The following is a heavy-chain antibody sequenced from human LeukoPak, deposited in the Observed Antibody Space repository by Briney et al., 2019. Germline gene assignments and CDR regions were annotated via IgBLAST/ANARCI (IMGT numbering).Heavy chain of an antibody. J-gene: IGHJ4*02. D-gene: IGHD5-24*01. CDR1: GFTFSSYG. CDR3: AKDAKRWLQSNIDY. CDR2: IRYDGSNK. Sequence: GGSLRLSCAASGFTFSSYGMHWVRQAPGKGLEWVAFIRYDGSNKYYANSVKGRFTISRDNSKNTLYLQMNSLRAEDTAVYYCAKDAKRWLQSNIDYWGQGTLVTVSS. V-gene: IGHV3-30*02.